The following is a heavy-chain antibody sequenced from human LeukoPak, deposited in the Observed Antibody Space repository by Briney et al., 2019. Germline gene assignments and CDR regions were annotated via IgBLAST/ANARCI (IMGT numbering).Heavy chain of an antibody. D-gene: IGHD5-24*01. CDR1: GGSISSGSYY. CDR3: ARERDGYNDY. J-gene: IGHJ4*02. Sequence: SETLSLTCTVSGGSISSGSYYWSWIRQPPGKGLEWIGYIYYSGSTNYNPSLKSRVTISVDTSKNQFSLKLSSVTAADTAVYYCARERDGYNDYWGQGTLVTVSS. V-gene: IGHV4-61*01. CDR2: IYYSGST.